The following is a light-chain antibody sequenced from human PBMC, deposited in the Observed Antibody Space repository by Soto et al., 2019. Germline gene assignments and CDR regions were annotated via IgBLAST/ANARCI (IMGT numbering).Light chain of an antibody. Sequence: EIVMTQSPATLSVSPGERATLSCRASQSVGSNLAWYQQNPGQAPRLLIYGASTRATGIPARFSGSGSGTEVTLTISSLQSEDFAIYVCQQYNNWPPDRTFGQGTKVESK. CDR3: QQYNNWPPDRT. CDR2: GAS. CDR1: QSVGSN. V-gene: IGKV3-15*01. J-gene: IGKJ1*01.